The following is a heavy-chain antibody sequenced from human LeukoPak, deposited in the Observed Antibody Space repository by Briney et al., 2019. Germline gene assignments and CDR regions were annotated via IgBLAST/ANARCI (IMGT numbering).Heavy chain of an antibody. CDR1: GDSISDKYW. Sequence: SGTLSLTCAVSGDSISDKYWWRWVRQFPDKGLEWIGEVYRSGGTSYNPSLKSRVTVSIDYSKNQFSLNLRSVTAADTAVYYCGRHANGDSSAAFDLWGQGTMVFVST. CDR2: VYRSGGT. CDR3: GRHANGDSSAAFDL. D-gene: IGHD2-8*01. V-gene: IGHV4-4*02. J-gene: IGHJ3*01.